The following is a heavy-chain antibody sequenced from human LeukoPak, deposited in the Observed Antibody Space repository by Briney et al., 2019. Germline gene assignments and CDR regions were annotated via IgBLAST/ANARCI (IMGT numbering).Heavy chain of an antibody. V-gene: IGHV3-15*07. J-gene: IGHJ4*02. Sequence: EGSLRLSCAASGFTFSNAWMNWVRQAPGKGLEWVGRIKSKTDGGTTDYAAPVKGRFTISRGDSKNTLYLQMNSLKTEDTAVYYCTTRVTMVRGVIDYWGQGTLVTVSS. D-gene: IGHD3-10*01. CDR1: GFTFSNAW. CDR2: IKSKTDGGTT. CDR3: TTRVTMVRGVIDY.